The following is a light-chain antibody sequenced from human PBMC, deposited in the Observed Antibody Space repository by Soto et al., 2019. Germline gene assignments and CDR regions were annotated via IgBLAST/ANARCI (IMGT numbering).Light chain of an antibody. Sequence: QSVLTQPPSASGTPGQRVTISCSGSSSNIGTKTVNWYQQLPGTAPKLLIYSNNQRPSGVPDRFSVSKSGTSASLAISGLQSEDEADYYCAAWDDSLNGYVFETGTKLTVL. CDR1: SSNIGTKT. J-gene: IGLJ1*01. CDR3: AAWDDSLNGYV. V-gene: IGLV1-44*01. CDR2: SNN.